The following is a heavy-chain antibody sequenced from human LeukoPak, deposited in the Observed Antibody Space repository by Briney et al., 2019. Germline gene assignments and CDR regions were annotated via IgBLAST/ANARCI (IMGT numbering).Heavy chain of an antibody. J-gene: IGHJ4*02. CDR3: ARGRGIYDSSGYLDY. CDR2: INHSGST. D-gene: IGHD3-22*01. Sequence: PSETLSLTCAVYGGSFSGYYWSWIRQPPGKGLEWIGEINHSGSTNYNPSLKSRVTISVDTSKNQFSLKLSPVTAADTAVYYCARGRGIYDSSGYLDYWGQGTLVTVSS. CDR1: GGSFSGYY. V-gene: IGHV4-34*01.